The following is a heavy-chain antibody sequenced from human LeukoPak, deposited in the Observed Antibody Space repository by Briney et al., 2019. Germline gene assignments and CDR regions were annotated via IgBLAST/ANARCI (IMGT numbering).Heavy chain of an antibody. CDR2: IYYSGST. D-gene: IGHD4-17*01. CDR3: ARADYGDYGRRKHDVFDI. CDR1: GGSISSGGYY. V-gene: IGHV4-31*03. Sequence: SQTLSLTCTVSGGSISSGGYYWSWIRQHPGKGLEWIGYIYYSGSTYYNPSLKSRVTISVDTSKNQFSLKLSSVTAADTAVYYCARADYGDYGRRKHDVFDIWGQGTMVTVSS. J-gene: IGHJ3*02.